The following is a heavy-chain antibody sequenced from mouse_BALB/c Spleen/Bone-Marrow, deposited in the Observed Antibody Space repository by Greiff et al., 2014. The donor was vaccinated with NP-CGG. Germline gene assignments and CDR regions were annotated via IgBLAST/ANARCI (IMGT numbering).Heavy chain of an antibody. D-gene: IGHD1-1*01. CDR3: ASYVYGYYFDY. V-gene: IGHV14-3*02. CDR1: GFNIKDTY. CDR2: IDPANVNT. J-gene: IGHJ2*01. Sequence: VQLQQSGAELVKPGASVKLSCTASGFNIKDTYMHWVKQRPEQGLEWIGRIDPANVNTKYDPKFQGKATITADTSSNTAYLQLSRLTSEDTAVYDCASYVYGYYFDYWGQGTTLTVSS.